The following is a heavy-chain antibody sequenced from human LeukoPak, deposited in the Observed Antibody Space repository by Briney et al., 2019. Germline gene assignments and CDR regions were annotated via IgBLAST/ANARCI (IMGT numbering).Heavy chain of an antibody. Sequence: ASVKVSCKASGYTFTSYYMHWVRQAPGQGLEWMGTINPSGGSTSYAQKFQGRVTMTRDTSTSTVYMELSSLRSEDTAVYYCARGRAYYYDSSGXYHPDYWGQGTLVTVSS. CDR1: GYTFTSYY. J-gene: IGHJ4*02. CDR2: INPSGGST. V-gene: IGHV1-46*01. D-gene: IGHD3-22*01. CDR3: ARGRAYYYDSSGXYHPDY.